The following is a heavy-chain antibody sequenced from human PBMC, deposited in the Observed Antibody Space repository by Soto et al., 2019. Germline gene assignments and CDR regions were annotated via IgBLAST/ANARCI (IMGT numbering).Heavy chain of an antibody. CDR1: GFTVSNNY. D-gene: IGHD6-19*01. Sequence: LRLSCAASGFTVSNNYMSWVRQAPGKGLEWVSIIYSSGSKYYADSVKGRFTISRDNSKNTLYLQMNSLRAEDTAVYYCAKDRSIAVAGTGYYYYYGMDVWGQGTTVTVSS. CDR3: AKDRSIAVAGTGYYYYYGMDV. J-gene: IGHJ6*02. V-gene: IGHV3-66*03. CDR2: IYSSGSK.